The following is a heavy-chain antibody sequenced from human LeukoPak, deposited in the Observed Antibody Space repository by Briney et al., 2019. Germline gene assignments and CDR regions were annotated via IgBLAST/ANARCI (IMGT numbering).Heavy chain of an antibody. CDR2: ISSSSSYI. J-gene: IGHJ4*02. CDR1: GFTFSSYS. CDR3: ARGYQLLSYYCDY. Sequence: GGSLRLSCAASGFTFSSYSMNWVRQAPGKGLEWVSSISSSSSYIYYADSVKGRFTISRDNAKNSLYLQMNSLRAEDTAVYYCARGYQLLSYYCDYWGQGTLVTVSS. V-gene: IGHV3-21*01. D-gene: IGHD2-2*01.